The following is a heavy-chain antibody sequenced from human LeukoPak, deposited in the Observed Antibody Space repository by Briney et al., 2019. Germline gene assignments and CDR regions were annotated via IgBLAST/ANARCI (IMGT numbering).Heavy chain of an antibody. CDR3: ARDQPYTDV. CDR2: IYHSGTT. Sequence: SETLSLTCTVSGYFISSGYYWGWIRQPPGKGLEWIGSIYHSGTTYYNPSLRSRVTISVDTSKNQFSLKLGSVTAADTAVYYCARDQPYTDVWGKGTTVTVSS. J-gene: IGHJ6*03. V-gene: IGHV4-38-2*02. CDR1: GYFISSGYY.